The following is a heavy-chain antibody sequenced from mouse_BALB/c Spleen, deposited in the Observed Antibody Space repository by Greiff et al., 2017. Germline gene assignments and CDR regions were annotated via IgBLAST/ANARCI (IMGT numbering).Heavy chain of an antibody. V-gene: IGHV5-17*02. CDR2: ISSGSSTI. Sequence: EVQLVESGGGLVQPGGSRKLSCAASGFTFSSFGMHWVRQAPEKGLEWVAYISSGSSTIYYADTVKGRFTISRDNPKNTLFLQMTSLRSEDTAMYYCAREYDGAMDYWGQGTSVTVSS. J-gene: IGHJ4*01. CDR1: GFTFSSFG. CDR3: AREYDGAMDY. D-gene: IGHD2-14*01.